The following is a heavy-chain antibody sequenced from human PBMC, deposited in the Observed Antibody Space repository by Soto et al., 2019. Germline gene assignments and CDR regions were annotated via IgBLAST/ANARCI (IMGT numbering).Heavy chain of an antibody. CDR1: GFTVTNTW. CDR2: IKSKTDGGTT. D-gene: IGHD6-19*01. Sequence: EVQLVESGGGFVKPGGSLRLSCAASGFTVTNTWMSWVRQAPGKGLEWVGRIKSKTDGGTTDYAAAVKGRFTISRDDSRNTLYLQMNSLKTEDTAVYYCTTDGGTVPQWLYFAYRGRGTLVTVSS. CDR3: TTDGGTVPQWLYFAY. V-gene: IGHV3-15*01. J-gene: IGHJ4*02.